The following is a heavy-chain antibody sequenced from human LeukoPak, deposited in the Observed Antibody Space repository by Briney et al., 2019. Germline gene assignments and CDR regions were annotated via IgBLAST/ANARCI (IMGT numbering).Heavy chain of an antibody. Sequence: ASVKVSCKASGDSFSSYCIHWVRQAPGQGLEWMGMINPSGGSTTYAQKFQGRVTMTRDTSTWAVYMEMSSLRSEDTAVYYCARDPTVITSSRITVFGVVKSPHNWFDPWGQGTLVTVSS. CDR1: GDSFSSYC. CDR2: INPSGGST. D-gene: IGHD3-3*01. CDR3: ARDPTVITSSRITVFGVVKSPHNWFDP. J-gene: IGHJ5*02. V-gene: IGHV1-46*01.